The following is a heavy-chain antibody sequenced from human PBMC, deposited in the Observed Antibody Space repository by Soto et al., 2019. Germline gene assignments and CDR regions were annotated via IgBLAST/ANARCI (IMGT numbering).Heavy chain of an antibody. J-gene: IGHJ6*02. V-gene: IGHV3-49*04. Sequence: SLRLSCTGSGFTFGAYTMSWVRQAPGKGLEWVGSIRSTAYGAPTDVAASVKGRFTISRDDSNGTAYMELSSLRSEDTAVYYCARDLDWNHYGMDVWGQGTTVTVSS. CDR1: GFTFGAYT. CDR2: IRSTAYGAPT. CDR3: ARDLDWNHYGMDV. D-gene: IGHD1-1*01.